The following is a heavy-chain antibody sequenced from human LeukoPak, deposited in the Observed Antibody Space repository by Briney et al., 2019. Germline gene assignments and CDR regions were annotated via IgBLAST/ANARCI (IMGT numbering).Heavy chain of an antibody. CDR3: ARSEGVLLWFGELLSFDH. V-gene: IGHV1-18*01. D-gene: IGHD3-10*01. J-gene: IGHJ4*02. CDR1: GYTFTSYG. CDR2: ISAYNGNT. Sequence: ASVKVSCKASGYTFTSYGISWVRQVPGQGLERMGWISAYNGNTNYAQKLQGRVTMTTDTSTSTAYMELRSLRSDDTAVYYCARSEGVLLWFGELLSFDHWGQGTLVTVSS.